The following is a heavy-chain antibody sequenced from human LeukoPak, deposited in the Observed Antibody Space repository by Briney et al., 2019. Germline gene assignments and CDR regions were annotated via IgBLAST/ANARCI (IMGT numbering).Heavy chain of an antibody. CDR1: GFSFSTYG. CDR3: AKGAIWYGDYWEAFDI. CDR2: ISYDGSNK. D-gene: IGHD4-17*01. J-gene: IGHJ3*02. V-gene: IGHV3-30*18. Sequence: GGSLRLSCAASGFSFSTYGMYWVRQAPGKRLEWVAVISYDGSNKYYADFVKGRFTISRDNSKNTLYLQMNSLRTEDTAVYYCAKGAIWYGDYWEAFDIWGQGTMVTVSS.